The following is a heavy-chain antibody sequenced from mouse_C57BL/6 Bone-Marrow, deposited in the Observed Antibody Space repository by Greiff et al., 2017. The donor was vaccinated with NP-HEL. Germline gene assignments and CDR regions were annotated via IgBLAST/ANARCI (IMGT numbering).Heavy chain of an antibody. J-gene: IGHJ1*03. V-gene: IGHV3-1*01. D-gene: IGHD1-1*01. CDR3: AREKNYVGYFDV. CDR1: GYSITSGYD. CDR2: ISYSGST. Sequence: EVHLVESGPGMVKPSQSLSLTCTVTGYSITSGYDWHWIRHFPGNKLEWMGYISYSGSTNYNPSLKSRISITHDTSKNHFFLKLNSVTTEDTATYYCAREKNYVGYFDVWGTGTTVTVSS.